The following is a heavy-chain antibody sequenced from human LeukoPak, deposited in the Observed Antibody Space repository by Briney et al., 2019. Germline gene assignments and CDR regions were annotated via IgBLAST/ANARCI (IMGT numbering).Heavy chain of an antibody. V-gene: IGHV5-51*01. CDR1: GYSFASYW. CDR2: IYPGDSDT. D-gene: IGHD6-25*01. CDR3: AGNAAVQYYGMDV. Sequence: GESLKISCKGSGYSFASYWIGWVRLMPGKGLEWMGIIYPGDSDTRYSPSFQGQVTISADKSISTAYLQWSSLKASDTAMYYCAGNAAVQYYGMDVWGQGTTVTVSS. J-gene: IGHJ6*02.